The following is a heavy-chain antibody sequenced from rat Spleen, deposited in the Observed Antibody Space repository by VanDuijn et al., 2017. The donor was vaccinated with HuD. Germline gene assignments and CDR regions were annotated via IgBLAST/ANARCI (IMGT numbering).Heavy chain of an antibody. V-gene: IGHV2-6*01. CDR3: ARLTIGS. CDR2: ISSGGNT. Sequence: QVQLKESGPGLVQPSQTLSLTCTVSGFSLTSYTVSWVRQPPGKGLEWIAAISSGGNTYYNSALKSRLSISRDTSKSQVFLKMNSLQTEDTAMYFCARLTIGSWGQGVMVTVSS. CDR1: GFSLTSYT. J-gene: IGHJ2*01. D-gene: IGHD1-3*01.